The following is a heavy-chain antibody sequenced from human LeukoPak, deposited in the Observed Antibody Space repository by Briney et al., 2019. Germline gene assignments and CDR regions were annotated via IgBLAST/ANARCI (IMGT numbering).Heavy chain of an antibody. J-gene: IGHJ4*02. CDR1: GFTFSNAW. CDR2: IKSKTDGGTT. Sequence: GGSLRLSCAASGFTFSNAWMIWVRQAPGKGLEWVGRIKSKTDGGTTDYAAPVKGRFTISRDDSKNTLYLQMNSLKTEDTAVYYCTTSDLKVREETDDYWGQGTLVTVSS. D-gene: IGHD3-10*01. CDR3: TTSDLKVREETDDY. V-gene: IGHV3-15*01.